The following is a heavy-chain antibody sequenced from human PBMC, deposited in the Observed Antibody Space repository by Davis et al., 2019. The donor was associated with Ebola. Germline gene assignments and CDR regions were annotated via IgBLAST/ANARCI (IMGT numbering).Heavy chain of an antibody. Sequence: GESLKISCAASGFTFSGSAMHWVRQASGKGLEWVGRIGSKANSYATAYAASVKGRFTISRDDSKNTAYLQMNSLKTEDTAVYYCTTTTTHFDYWGQGTLVTVSS. J-gene: IGHJ4*02. D-gene: IGHD1-26*01. CDR1: GFTFSGSA. CDR2: IGSKANSYAT. CDR3: TTTTTHFDY. V-gene: IGHV3-73*01.